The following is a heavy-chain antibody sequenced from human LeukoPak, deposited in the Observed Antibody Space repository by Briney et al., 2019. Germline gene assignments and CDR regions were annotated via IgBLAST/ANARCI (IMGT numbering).Heavy chain of an antibody. CDR3: ARGNPQVIAAAGKGSNWFDP. CDR1: GYTFTGYY. Sequence: ASVKVSCMASGYTFTGYYMHWVRQAPGQGLEWMGWINPNSGGPNYAQKFQGRVNMTRDTSISTAYMELSRLRSDDTAVYYCARGNPQVIAAAGKGSNWFDPWGQGTLVTVSS. D-gene: IGHD6-13*01. J-gene: IGHJ5*02. V-gene: IGHV1-2*02. CDR2: INPNSGGP.